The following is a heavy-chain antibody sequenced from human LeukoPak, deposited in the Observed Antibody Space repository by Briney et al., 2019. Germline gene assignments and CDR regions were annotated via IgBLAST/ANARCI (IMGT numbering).Heavy chain of an antibody. D-gene: IGHD6-6*01. V-gene: IGHV1-69*13. CDR1: GYTFINHD. CDR2: IIPIFGTA. CDR3: ARDKAPGSSSPGAYYYYYYMDV. J-gene: IGHJ6*03. Sequence: SVKVSCKGYGYTFINHDIDWVRQAPGQGLEWMGGIIPIFGTANYAQKFQGRVTITADESTSTAYMELSSLRSEDTAVYYCARDKAPGSSSPGAYYYYYYMDVWGKGTTVTVSS.